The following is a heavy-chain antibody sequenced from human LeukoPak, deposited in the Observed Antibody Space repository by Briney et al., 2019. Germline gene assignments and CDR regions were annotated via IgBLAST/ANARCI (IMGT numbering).Heavy chain of an antibody. J-gene: IGHJ4*02. CDR2: INHSGST. V-gene: IGHV4-34*01. D-gene: IGHD6-13*01. CDR3: ARLNSRWSYFFDS. Sequence: SETLSLTCAVYGRSLSGFYWSWIRQPPGKGLEWIAEINHSGSTNYHPSLKSRVTISVDTSKNHFSLSLTSVTAADTAVYYCARLNSRWSYFFDSWGQGSLVTVSS. CDR1: GRSLSGFY.